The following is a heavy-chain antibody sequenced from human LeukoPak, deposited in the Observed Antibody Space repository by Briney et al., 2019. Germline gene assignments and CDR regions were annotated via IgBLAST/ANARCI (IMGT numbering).Heavy chain of an antibody. CDR2: IRYDGSNK. CDR1: AFTFSSYG. Sequence: GGSLRLSCAASAFTFSSYGMHWVRQAPGKGLEWVAFIRYDGSNKYYADSVKGRFTISRDNSKNTLYLQMNSLRAEDTAVYYCAKDGKTRNWNYFQAKPVYWGQGTLVTVSS. V-gene: IGHV3-30*02. CDR3: AKDGKTRNWNYFQAKPVY. J-gene: IGHJ4*02. D-gene: IGHD1-7*01.